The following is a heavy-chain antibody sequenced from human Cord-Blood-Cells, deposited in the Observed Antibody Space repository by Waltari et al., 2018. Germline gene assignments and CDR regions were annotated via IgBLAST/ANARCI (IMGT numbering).Heavy chain of an antibody. J-gene: IGHJ2*01. V-gene: IGHV4-59*01. CDR2: IYYSGST. D-gene: IGHD7-27*01. CDR3: ARAWGWNWYFDL. Sequence: QVQLQESGPGLVKPSETLSLTCTVSGGPISSYYWSWIRQPPGKGLEWIGYIYYSGSTNYNPSLKSRVTISVDTSKNQFSLKLSSVTAADTAVYYCARAWGWNWYFDLWGRGTLVTVSS. CDR1: GGPISSYY.